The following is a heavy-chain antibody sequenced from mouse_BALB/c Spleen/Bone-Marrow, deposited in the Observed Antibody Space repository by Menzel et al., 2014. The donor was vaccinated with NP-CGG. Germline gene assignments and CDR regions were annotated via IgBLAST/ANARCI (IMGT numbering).Heavy chain of an antibody. Sequence: QVQLKESGAELVRPGSSVKISCKASGYAFSSYWMNWVKQRPGQGLEWIGQIYPGDGDTNYNGKFKGKATLTADKSSSTAYMQLSSPTSEDSAVYFCARWITTVVAPYVMDYWGQGTSVTVSS. V-gene: IGHV1-80*01. CDR3: ARWITTVVAPYVMDY. CDR1: GYAFSSYW. D-gene: IGHD1-1*01. J-gene: IGHJ4*01. CDR2: IYPGDGDT.